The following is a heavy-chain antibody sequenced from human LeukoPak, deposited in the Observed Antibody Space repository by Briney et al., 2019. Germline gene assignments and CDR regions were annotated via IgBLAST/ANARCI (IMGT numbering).Heavy chain of an antibody. CDR2: IYYNGSI. CDR3: ARENPSGYYNRPIDY. Sequence: KASETLSLTCTVSGASISSYYWSWIRQPPGKGLEWIGDIYYNGSIKYNPSLKSRVTMSVDTSKNQFSLKLSSVTAADTAIYYCARENPSGYYNRPIDYWGQGTLVTVSS. J-gene: IGHJ4*02. D-gene: IGHD3-22*01. V-gene: IGHV4-59*01. CDR1: GASISSYY.